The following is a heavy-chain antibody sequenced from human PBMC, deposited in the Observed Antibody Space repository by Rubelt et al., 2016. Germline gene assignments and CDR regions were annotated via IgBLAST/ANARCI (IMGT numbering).Heavy chain of an antibody. CDR2: IGTAGDT. CDR3: ARDIRGGFDY. CDR1: GFTFSSYD. J-gene: IGHJ4*02. V-gene: IGHV3-13*01. Sequence: EVQLVESGGGLVQPGGSLRLSCAASGFTFSSYDMHWVRQATGKGLEWVSAIGTAGDTYCPGSVKVRFTISREDAKKSLYLQMNSLRAGDTAVYYCARDIRGGFDYWGQGTLVTVSS. D-gene: IGHD1-14*01.